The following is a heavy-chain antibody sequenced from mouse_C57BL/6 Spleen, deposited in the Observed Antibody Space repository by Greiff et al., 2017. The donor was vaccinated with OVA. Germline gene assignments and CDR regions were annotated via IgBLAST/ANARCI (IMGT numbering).Heavy chain of an antibody. V-gene: IGHV1-64*01. CDR1: GYTFTSYW. CDR2: IHPNSGST. CDR3: ARDGCYREYYFDY. J-gene: IGHJ2*01. D-gene: IGHD2-3*01. Sequence: VQLQQPGAELVKPGASVKLSCKASGYTFTSYWMHWVKQRPGQGLEWIGMIHPNSGSTNYNEKFQGKATLTVDKSSSTAYMQLSSLTSEDSAVYDWARDGCYREYYFDYWGQGTTLTVSA.